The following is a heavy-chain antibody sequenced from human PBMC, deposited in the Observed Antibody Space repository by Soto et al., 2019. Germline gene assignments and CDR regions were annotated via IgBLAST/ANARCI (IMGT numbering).Heavy chain of an antibody. D-gene: IGHD3-22*01. J-gene: IGHJ6*02. V-gene: IGHV5-51*01. Sequence: GESLNISCKGSGYSFTIYWIGWVRQMPGKGLEWMGIIYPGDSDTRYSPSFQGQVTISADRSISTAYLQWSSLKASDTAMYYCAREGSGYYSLYYGMDVWGQGITVTVSS. CDR3: AREGSGYYSLYYGMDV. CDR1: GYSFTIYW. CDR2: IYPGDSDT.